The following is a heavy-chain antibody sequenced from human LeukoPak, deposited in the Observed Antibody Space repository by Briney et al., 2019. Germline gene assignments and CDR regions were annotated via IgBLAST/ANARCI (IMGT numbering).Heavy chain of an antibody. D-gene: IGHD3-22*01. CDR3: AKEQGCDDNNCDHYSYAIDV. CDR2: FYSGGST. Sequence: GGSLRLSCAASGFSVSNNYMSWVRQAPGKGLEWVSVFYSGGSTYFADSVKGRFTISRDNSKNSLYLQMNSLRSEDSALYLCAKEQGCDDNNCDHYSYAIDVWGQGTAVTVSS. V-gene: IGHV3-53*05. J-gene: IGHJ6*02. CDR1: GFSVSNNY.